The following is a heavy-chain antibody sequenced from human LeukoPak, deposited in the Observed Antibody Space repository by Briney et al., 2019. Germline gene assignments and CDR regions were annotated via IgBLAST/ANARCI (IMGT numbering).Heavy chain of an antibody. D-gene: IGHD3-9*01. CDR2: TNPNSGNT. CDR1: GYTFITYD. J-gene: IGHJ4*02. Sequence: ASVKVSCKASGYTFITYDINWVRQAPGQGLEWMGWTNPNSGNTGYAQKFQGRVTMTRNTSISTAYMELSSLRSEDTAVYYCARGDWAPEYWGQGTLVTVSS. CDR3: ARGDWAPEY. V-gene: IGHV1-8*01.